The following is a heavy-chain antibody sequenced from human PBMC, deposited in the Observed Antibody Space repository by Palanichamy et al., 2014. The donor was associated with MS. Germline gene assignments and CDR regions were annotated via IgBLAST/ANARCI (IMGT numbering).Heavy chain of an antibody. Sequence: QVQLQQWGAGLLKPSETLSLTCGVYGGSFSDYYWSWIRQPSGMGLEWIGEINHSGNTNYNPSLKSRVTISVDTSKNQLSLKVSSVTAADTAVYYCATLMSSSGADHWGQGTLVTVSS. CDR3: ATLMSSSGADH. D-gene: IGHD6-6*01. J-gene: IGHJ4*02. CDR2: INHSGNT. CDR1: GGSFSDYY. V-gene: IGHV4-34*01.